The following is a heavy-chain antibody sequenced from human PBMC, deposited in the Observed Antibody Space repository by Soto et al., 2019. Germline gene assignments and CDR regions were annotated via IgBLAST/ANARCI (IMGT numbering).Heavy chain of an antibody. Sequence: EVQLVESGGGLVQPGGSLRLSCAASGFTFTSYEMRWVRQAPGKGLEWISYISSSGAGTHYADSVKGRFTISRDNARNSLSLQMNSLRAEDTAIYYCVRDLHEPLAAVVLRVANWGQGTQVTVSS. D-gene: IGHD6-25*01. CDR3: VRDLHEPLAAVVLRVAN. J-gene: IGHJ4*02. V-gene: IGHV3-48*03. CDR1: GFTFTSYE. CDR2: ISSSGAGT.